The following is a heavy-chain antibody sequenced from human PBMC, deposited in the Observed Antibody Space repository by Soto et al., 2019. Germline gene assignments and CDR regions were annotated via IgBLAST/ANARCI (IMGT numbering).Heavy chain of an antibody. CDR2: ISSSSSYI. J-gene: IGHJ4*02. D-gene: IGHD1-1*01. CDR3: ARAQISGYNPVDY. V-gene: IGHV3-21*01. Sequence: PGGSLRLSCAASGFTFSSYSMNWVRQAPGKGLDWVSSISSSSSYIYYADSVKGRFTISRDSAKNSLYLQMNSLRAEDTAVYYCARAQISGYNPVDYWGQGTLVTVSS. CDR1: GFTFSSYS.